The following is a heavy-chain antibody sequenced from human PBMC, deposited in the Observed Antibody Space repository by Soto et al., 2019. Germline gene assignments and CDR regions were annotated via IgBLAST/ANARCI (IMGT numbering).Heavy chain of an antibody. CDR3: ARDRRKQDRASNDASDI. J-gene: IGHJ3*02. Sequence: EVQLVESGGGLVKPGGSLRLSCAASGFTFNSYNMNWVRQAPGKGLEWVSSISSSSVYIYYADSVKGRFTVSRDNVKNSIYLQNNSLRAEDTAMYYCARDRRKQDRASNDASDIWGQGTMVTVSS. CDR2: ISSSSVYI. CDR1: GFTFNSYN. D-gene: IGHD6-6*01. V-gene: IGHV3-21*01.